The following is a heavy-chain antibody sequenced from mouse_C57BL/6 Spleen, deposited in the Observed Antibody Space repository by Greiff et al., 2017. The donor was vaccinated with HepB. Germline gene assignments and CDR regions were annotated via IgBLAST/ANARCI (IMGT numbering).Heavy chain of an antibody. CDR3: ARKGNYGY. Sequence: QVQLQQSGPELVKPGASVKISCKASGYAFSSSWMNWVKQRPGKGLEWIGRIYPGDGDTNYNGKFKGKATLTAGKSSSTAYMQLSSLTSEDSAVYFCARKGNYGYWGQGTTLTVSS. J-gene: IGHJ2*01. D-gene: IGHD2-1*01. CDR1: GYAFSSSW. CDR2: IYPGDGDT. V-gene: IGHV1-82*01.